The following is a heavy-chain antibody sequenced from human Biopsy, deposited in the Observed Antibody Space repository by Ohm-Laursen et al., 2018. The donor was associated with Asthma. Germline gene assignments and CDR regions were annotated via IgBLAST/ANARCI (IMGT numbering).Heavy chain of an antibody. J-gene: IGHJ6*02. D-gene: IGHD3-10*01. CDR1: GYIFTTYT. V-gene: IGHV7-4-1*01. CDR2: INTDAGNP. Sequence: ASVKVSRNASGYIFTTYTMDWAREDPGQGLEWMGWINTDAGNPTYAQDFTGRFVFSLDTSVSTAYLQISSLKAEDTAVYYCARVAGDYYGSARPYGMDVWGQGTTVTVSS. CDR3: ARVAGDYYGSARPYGMDV.